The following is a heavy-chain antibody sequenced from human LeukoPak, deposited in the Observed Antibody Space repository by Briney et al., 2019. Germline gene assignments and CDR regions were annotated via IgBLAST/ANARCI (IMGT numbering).Heavy chain of an antibody. CDR3: ARGVTSWPQGPYHFDY. Sequence: GGSLRLSCAVSGFTFNDYTMNWVRQAPGKRLEWVASIESNGNEKYSSDSLKGRFTISRDNSKNTLYLQMNTVRPEDTALFYCARGVTSWPQGPYHFDYWGQGILITVSS. D-gene: IGHD2-2*01. CDR2: IESNGNEK. V-gene: IGHV3-30*02. J-gene: IGHJ4*02. CDR1: GFTFNDYT.